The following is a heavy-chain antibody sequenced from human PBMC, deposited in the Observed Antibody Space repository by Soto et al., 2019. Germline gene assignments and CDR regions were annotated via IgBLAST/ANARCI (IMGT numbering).Heavy chain of an antibody. V-gene: IGHV4-34*01. D-gene: IGHD3-3*01. Sequence: PSETLSLTCAVYGGPFSGYYWSWIRQPPGKGLEWIGEINHSGSTNYNPSLKSRVTISVDTSKNQFSLKLSSVTAADTAVYYCARATIFGVVDSWFDPWGQGTLVTVSS. CDR1: GGPFSGYY. J-gene: IGHJ5*02. CDR3: ARATIFGVVDSWFDP. CDR2: INHSGST.